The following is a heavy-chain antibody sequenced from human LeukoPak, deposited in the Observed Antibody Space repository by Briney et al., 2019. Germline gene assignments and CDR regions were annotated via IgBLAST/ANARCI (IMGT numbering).Heavy chain of an antibody. J-gene: IGHJ3*02. Sequence: SETLSLTCTVSGGSISRYFWSWIRQPPGKGLEWIGHIYYSGTTNYNPSLKSRVTISVDRSKSQFSLKLSSVTAADTAVYYCAGYCSSTSCYTKRDAFDIWGQGTMVTVSS. D-gene: IGHD2-2*02. CDR1: GGSISRYF. V-gene: IGHV4-59*12. CDR2: IYYSGTT. CDR3: AGYCSSTSCYTKRDAFDI.